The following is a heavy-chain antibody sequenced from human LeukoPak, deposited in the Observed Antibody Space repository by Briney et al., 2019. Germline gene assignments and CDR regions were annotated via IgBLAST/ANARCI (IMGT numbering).Heavy chain of an antibody. D-gene: IGHD2-15*01. Sequence: GGSLRLSCAASGFTLSAHWMSWVRQAPGKGLEWVANIKEDGSEKYYVDSVKGRFTISRDIAKNSLYRQMNSLRAEDTAVYYCARVGDIVVVVAATQNDYWGQGTLVTVSS. J-gene: IGHJ4*02. V-gene: IGHV3-7*01. CDR2: IKEDGSEK. CDR3: ARVGDIVVVVAATQNDY. CDR1: GFTLSAHW.